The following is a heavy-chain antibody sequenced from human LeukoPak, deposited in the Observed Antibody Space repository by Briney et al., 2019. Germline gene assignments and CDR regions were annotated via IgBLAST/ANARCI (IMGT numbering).Heavy chain of an antibody. CDR2: INWSGGST. D-gene: IGHD2-2*01. CDR3: ARAPITSPFYFDY. CDR1: GFAFDEHG. J-gene: IGHJ4*02. V-gene: IGHV3-20*04. Sequence: GGTLRLSCTASGFAFDEHGTSWVRHVPGKGLEWGSGINWSGGSTGYADPLRGRFTISRDNAKNSLYLQMASLRAEDTALYYCARAPITSPFYFDYWGQGTLVTVSS.